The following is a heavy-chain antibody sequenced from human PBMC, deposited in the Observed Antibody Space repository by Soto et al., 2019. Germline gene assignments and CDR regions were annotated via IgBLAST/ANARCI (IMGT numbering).Heavy chain of an antibody. CDR2: IGTAGDT. CDR1: GFTFSSYD. CDR3: ARARDTAMDSYYYYGMDV. D-gene: IGHD5-18*01. J-gene: IGHJ6*02. V-gene: IGHV3-13*01. Sequence: GGSLRLSCAASGFTFSSYDMHWVRQATGKGLEWVSAIGTAGDTYYPGSVKGRFTISRENAKNSLYLQMNSLRAEDTAVYYCARARDTAMDSYYYYGMDVWGQGTTVTVSS.